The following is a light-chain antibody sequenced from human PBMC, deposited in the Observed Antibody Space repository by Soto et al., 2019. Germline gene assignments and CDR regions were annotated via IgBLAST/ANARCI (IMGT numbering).Light chain of an antibody. CDR3: QQSYSNTWT. Sequence: DIHMTRSPSSLSASVGNIFTITCRASQGISTYLNWYQQKPGKAPKLLIYAASSLQSGVPSRLSGSESETDFTLTISSLQPEDFANYSCQQSYSNTWTFGQGTKVDIK. V-gene: IGKV1-39*01. CDR2: AAS. CDR1: QGISTY. J-gene: IGKJ1*01.